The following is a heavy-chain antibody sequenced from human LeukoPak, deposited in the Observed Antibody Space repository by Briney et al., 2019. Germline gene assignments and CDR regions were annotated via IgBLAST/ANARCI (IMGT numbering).Heavy chain of an antibody. V-gene: IGHV4-61*09. CDR3: ARRATVILGNWFDP. CDR2: IYTSGGT. J-gene: IGHJ5*02. CDR1: GGSISSGSYY. Sequence: SETLSLTCTVSGGSISSGSYYWSWIRQPAGKGLEWIGHIYTSGGTNYNPSLKSRVTISVDTSKNQFSLKLSSVTAADTAVYYCARRATVILGNWFDPWGQGTLVTVSS. D-gene: IGHD4-17*01.